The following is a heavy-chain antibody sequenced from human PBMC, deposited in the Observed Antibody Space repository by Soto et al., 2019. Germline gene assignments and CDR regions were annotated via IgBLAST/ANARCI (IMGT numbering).Heavy chain of an antibody. CDR2: VHHSWGS. D-gene: IGHD3-10*01. J-gene: IGHJ6*02. Sequence: QVQLQESGPGLVKPSETMSLSCTVSGGSINSYYWSWIRQSPGKRMEWIGYVHHSWGSSYNPSLQSRVAISLDTPKSQFSLKVTSVTATDTAVYYCARQGFGPLHGLVDVWGQGTTVTVSS. CDR1: GGSINSYY. V-gene: IGHV4-59*08. CDR3: ARQGFGPLHGLVDV.